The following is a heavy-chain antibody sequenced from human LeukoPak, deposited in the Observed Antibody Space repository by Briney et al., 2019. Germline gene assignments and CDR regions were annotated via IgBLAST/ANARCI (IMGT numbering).Heavy chain of an antibody. CDR3: AREDPYSGSYHGIDY. J-gene: IGHJ4*02. CDR1: GFTFSSYA. CDR2: ISYDGSNK. Sequence: GGSLRLSCAASGFTFSSYAMHWVRQAPGKGLGWVSAISYDGSNKYYADSVKGRFTISRDNSKNTLYLQMNSLRAEDTAVYYCAREDPYSGSYHGIDYWGQGTLVTASS. V-gene: IGHV3-30*04. D-gene: IGHD1-26*01.